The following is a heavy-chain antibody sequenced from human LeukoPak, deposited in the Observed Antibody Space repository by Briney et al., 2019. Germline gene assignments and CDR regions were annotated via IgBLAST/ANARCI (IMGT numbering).Heavy chain of an antibody. V-gene: IGHV4-39*07. CDR2: IYYTGST. D-gene: IGHD3-22*01. J-gene: IGHJ4*02. CDR1: GGSTSSSTYY. Sequence: SETLSLTCTVSGGSTSSSTYYWGWIRQPPGKDLEWIGSIYYTGSTYYNPSLKSRVTISVDTSKNQFSLKLSSVTVADTAVYYCARDIYYYDTSGYYYSLYFDYWGQGTTVTVSS. CDR3: ARDIYYYDTSGYYYSLYFDY.